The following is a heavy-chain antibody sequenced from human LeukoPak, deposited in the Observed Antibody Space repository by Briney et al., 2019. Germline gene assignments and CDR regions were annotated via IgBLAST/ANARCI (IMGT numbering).Heavy chain of an antibody. CDR1: GFTFSSYS. CDR3: ARDGIRGYYFDY. J-gene: IGHJ4*02. Sequence: RGGSLRLSCAASGFTFSSYSMNWVRQAPGKGLEWVSSISSSSYIYYADSVKGRFTISRDNAKNSLYLQMNSLRAEDTAVYYCARDGIRGYYFDYWGQGTLVTVSS. V-gene: IGHV3-21*01. CDR2: ISSSSYI. D-gene: IGHD1-14*01.